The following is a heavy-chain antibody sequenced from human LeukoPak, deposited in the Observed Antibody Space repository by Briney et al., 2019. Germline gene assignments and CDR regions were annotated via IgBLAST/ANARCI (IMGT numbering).Heavy chain of an antibody. CDR3: ARDWAYTGGSYGVD. D-gene: IGHD1-26*01. J-gene: IGHJ4*02. CDR1: GFTFSTYW. CDR2: IKQDGSEK. Sequence: GGSLRLSCAVSGFTFSTYWMSWVRQAPGKGPEWVANIKQDGSEKYYVDSVKGRFTISRDNVKNSLYLQMNSLRAEDTAVYYCARDWAYTGGSYGVDWGQGTLVTVSS. V-gene: IGHV3-7*01.